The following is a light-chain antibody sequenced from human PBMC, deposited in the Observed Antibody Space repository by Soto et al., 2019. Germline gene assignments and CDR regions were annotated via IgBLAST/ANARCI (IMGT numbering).Light chain of an antibody. CDR2: DAS. V-gene: IGKV1-5*01. J-gene: IGKJ4*01. CDR3: QQYNSYSPLT. CDR1: QCISSW. Sequence: DNQITQSPSTLSASVKKKINNPCRASQCISSWLAWYQQKPGKAPKLLIYDASSLESGVPSRFSGSGSGTEFTLTISILQPDDFATYYCQQYNSYSPLTFGGGTKVDIK.